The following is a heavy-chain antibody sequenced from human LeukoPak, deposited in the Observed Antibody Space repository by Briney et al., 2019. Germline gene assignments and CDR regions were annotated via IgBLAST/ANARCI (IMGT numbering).Heavy chain of an antibody. CDR2: INHSGST. D-gene: IGHD1-14*01. CDR1: GGSFSGYY. V-gene: IGHV4-34*01. Sequence: SETLSLTCAVYGGSFSGYYWSWIRQPPGKGLEWIGEINHSGSTNYNPSLKSRVTISADTSKNQFSLRLSSVTAADTAVYFCARGLNNRKSGRRFDIFEIWGQGTMVTVSS. CDR3: ARGLNNRKSGRRFDIFEI. J-gene: IGHJ3*02.